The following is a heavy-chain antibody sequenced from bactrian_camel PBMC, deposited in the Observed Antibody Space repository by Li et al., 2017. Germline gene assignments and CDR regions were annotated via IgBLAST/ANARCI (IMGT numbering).Heavy chain of an antibody. D-gene: IGHD4*01. CDR2: VYSDGTYT. CDR1: AFTFSSYG. Sequence: QVQLVESGGGLVQPGGSLRLSCAASAFTFSSYGMSWVRQAPGKGLEWVSSVYSDGTYTYYADSLKGRFTISRDYANNTLYLQMNSLKPEDTAMYYCAAARDYSASGTRGERWALSPRSYDYWGQGTQVTVS. CDR3: AAARDYSASGTRGERWALSPRSYDY. J-gene: IGHJ4*01. V-gene: IGHV3S7*01.